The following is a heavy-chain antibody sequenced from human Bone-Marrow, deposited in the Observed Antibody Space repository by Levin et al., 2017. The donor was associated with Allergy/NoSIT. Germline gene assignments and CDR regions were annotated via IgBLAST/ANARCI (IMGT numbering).Heavy chain of an antibody. CDR2: ISSTSGYT. Sequence: GGSLRLSRAASGFTFSDYFMAWIRQAPGKGLEWLSYISSTSGYTNYADSVKGRFTISRDNAKKSLYLQMNSLRAEDTAVYYCASDSAFGNDAFDIWGQGTMVTVYS. CDR1: GFTFSDYF. J-gene: IGHJ3*02. D-gene: IGHD1-14*01. V-gene: IGHV3-11*05. CDR3: ASDSAFGNDAFDI.